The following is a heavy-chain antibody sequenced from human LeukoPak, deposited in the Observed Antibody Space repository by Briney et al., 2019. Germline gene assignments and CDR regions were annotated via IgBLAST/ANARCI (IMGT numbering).Heavy chain of an antibody. D-gene: IGHD1/OR15-1a*01. CDR1: GYTFTGYY. V-gene: IGHV1-2*04. J-gene: IGHJ4*02. Sequence: ASVTVSCKASGYTFTGYYMHWGRQAPGQGGEGMGGINPNSGGTNYAQTFEGWVTITRDTSISTAYMELSRLRSDDTAVYYCARGLQADNTSNKYYFDYWGQGTLVTVSS. CDR3: ARGLQADNTSNKYYFDY. CDR2: INPNSGGT.